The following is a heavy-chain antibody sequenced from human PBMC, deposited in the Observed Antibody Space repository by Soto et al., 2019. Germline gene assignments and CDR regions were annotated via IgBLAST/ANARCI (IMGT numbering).Heavy chain of an antibody. Sequence: PGGSLRLSCAASGFTFDDYNMHWVRQAPGKGLECVSLISRDGTNTNYAESVKGRFTISRDNSKNSLYLQMNSLRTEDTAVYYCARALGYCSSTSCPGYYYYYGMDVWGQGTTVTVSS. CDR3: ARALGYCSSTSCPGYYYYYGMDV. V-gene: IGHV3-43*01. CDR2: ISRDGTNT. CDR1: GFTFDDYN. D-gene: IGHD2-2*01. J-gene: IGHJ6*02.